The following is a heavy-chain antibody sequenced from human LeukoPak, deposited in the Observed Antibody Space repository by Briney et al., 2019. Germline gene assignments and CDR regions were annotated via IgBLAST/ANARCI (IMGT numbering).Heavy chain of an antibody. Sequence: GGSLRLSCAASRFTFSSFWMHWVRQAPGKGLVWVSRIKSDGSTNYADSVKGRFTISRDNAKNTVSLQMNSLRVEDTGVYYCARAPSEIGGYYPEYFRHWGQGTLVTVSS. CDR2: IKSDGST. CDR3: ARAPSEIGGYYPEYFRH. V-gene: IGHV3-74*01. D-gene: IGHD3-22*01. CDR1: RFTFSSFW. J-gene: IGHJ1*01.